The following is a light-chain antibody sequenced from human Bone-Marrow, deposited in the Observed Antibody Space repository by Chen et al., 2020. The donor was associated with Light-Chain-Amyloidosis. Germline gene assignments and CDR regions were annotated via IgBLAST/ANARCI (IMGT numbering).Light chain of an antibody. CDR3: STYAGTKYWV. CDR1: SSDVGRYNY. Sequence: QSALTQPPSASGSPGQSVTVSCTGTSSDVGRYNYVSWYQQLPGKAPQLMIYEVTKRPSGVPNRVSGSQSGSTASLPVSGLRADDEAGSFWSTYAGTKYWVLGGGATVTVL. CDR2: EVT. V-gene: IGLV2-8*01. J-gene: IGLJ3*02.